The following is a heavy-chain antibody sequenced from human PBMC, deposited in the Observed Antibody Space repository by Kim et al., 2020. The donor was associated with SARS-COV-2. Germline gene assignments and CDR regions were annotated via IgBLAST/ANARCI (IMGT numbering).Heavy chain of an antibody. V-gene: IGHV4-4*07. D-gene: IGHD6-13*01. J-gene: IGHJ6*02. CDR2: IYTSGST. CDR3: AGAAAGLNYYYYGMDV. Sequence: SETLSLTCTVSGGSISSYYWSWIRQPAGKGLEWIGRIYTSGSTNYNPSLKSRVTMSVDTSKNQFSLNLSSVTAADTAVYYCAGAAAGLNYYYYGMDVWCQGTTVTVSS. CDR1: GGSISSYY.